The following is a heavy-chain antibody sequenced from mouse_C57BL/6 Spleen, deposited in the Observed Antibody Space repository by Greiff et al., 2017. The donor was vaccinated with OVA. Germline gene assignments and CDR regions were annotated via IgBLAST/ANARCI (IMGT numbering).Heavy chain of an antibody. J-gene: IGHJ2*01. Sequence: VQLQQSGPELVKPGASVKISCKASGYTFTDYYMNWVKQSHGKSLEWIGDINPNNGGTSYNQKFKGKATLTVDKSSSTAYMELRSLTSEDSAVYYCARWPYYGSSYPYWGQGTTLTVSS. CDR2: INPNNGGT. CDR1: GYTFTDYY. CDR3: ARWPYYGSSYPY. D-gene: IGHD1-1*01. V-gene: IGHV1-26*01.